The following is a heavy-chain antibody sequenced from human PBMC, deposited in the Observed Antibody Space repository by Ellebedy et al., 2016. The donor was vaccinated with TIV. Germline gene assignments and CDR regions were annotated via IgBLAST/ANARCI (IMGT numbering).Heavy chain of an antibody. CDR3: ARSRGASY. CDR1: GFTFSNYW. CDR2: IKQDGSEK. D-gene: IGHD4/OR15-4a*01. V-gene: IGHV3-7*03. J-gene: IGHJ4*02. Sequence: PGGSLRLSCAASGFTFSNYWMTWVRQAPGKGPECVANIKQDGSEKYYVDSVKGRFTISRDNAKNSLYLQMNSLRAEDTAVYFCARSRGASYWGQGTLVTVSS.